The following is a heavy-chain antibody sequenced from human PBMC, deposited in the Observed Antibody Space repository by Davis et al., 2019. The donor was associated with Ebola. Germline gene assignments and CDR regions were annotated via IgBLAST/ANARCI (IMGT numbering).Heavy chain of an antibody. Sequence: SETLSLTCAVCGGSFSGYYWSWIRQPPGKGLEWIGEINHSGSTNYNPSLKSRVTISVDTSKNQFSLKLSSVTAADTAVYYCARVGIVVVPAADFDYYYGMDVWGQGTTVTVSS. CDR2: INHSGST. CDR3: ARVGIVVVPAADFDYYYGMDV. CDR1: GGSFSGYY. V-gene: IGHV4-34*01. D-gene: IGHD2-2*01. J-gene: IGHJ6*02.